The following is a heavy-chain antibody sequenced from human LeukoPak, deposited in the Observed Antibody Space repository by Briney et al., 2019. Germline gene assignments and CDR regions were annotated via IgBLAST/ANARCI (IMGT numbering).Heavy chain of an antibody. Sequence: GRSLRLSCAASRFTFDDYAMHWVRQAPGKGLEWVSGISWNGGSIGYADSVKGRFTISRDNAKKSLYLQMNSLRAEDMALYYCAGGGIAVAGTYYYYYMDVWGQGTTVTVSS. V-gene: IGHV3-9*03. CDR1: RFTFDDYA. CDR3: AGGGIAVAGTYYYYYMDV. D-gene: IGHD6-19*01. CDR2: ISWNGGSI. J-gene: IGHJ6*02.